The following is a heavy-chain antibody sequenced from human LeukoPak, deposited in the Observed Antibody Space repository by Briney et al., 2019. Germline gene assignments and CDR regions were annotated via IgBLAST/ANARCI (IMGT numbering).Heavy chain of an antibody. J-gene: IGHJ4*02. CDR1: GGSISSSSYY. Sequence: SETLSLTCTVSGGSISSSSYYWGWIRQPPGKGLEWIGSIYYSGSTYYNPSLKSRVTISVDTSKNQFSLKLSSVTAADTAVYYGTAYCGGDCYRPNRDYWGQGTLVTVSS. CDR2: IYYSGST. V-gene: IGHV4-39*07. D-gene: IGHD2-21*02. CDR3: TAYCGGDCYRPNRDY.